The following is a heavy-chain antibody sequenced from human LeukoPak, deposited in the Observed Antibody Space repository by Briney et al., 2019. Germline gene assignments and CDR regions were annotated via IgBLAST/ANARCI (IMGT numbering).Heavy chain of an antibody. D-gene: IGHD2-15*01. CDR1: GYTFTNFW. J-gene: IGHJ6*03. CDR3: ARLDSIRKVLTSHLKGYYYPMDV. CDR2: IYAGDSDT. Sequence: GESLKISFTGSGYTFTNFWIGWVRQMPGKGLEWMGMIYAGDSDTRYSPSFQGQVTISVDKSTSTAYLQWSRLKALDTATYYCARLDSIRKVLTSHLKGYYYPMDVWGTGTTVIVSS. V-gene: IGHV5-51*01.